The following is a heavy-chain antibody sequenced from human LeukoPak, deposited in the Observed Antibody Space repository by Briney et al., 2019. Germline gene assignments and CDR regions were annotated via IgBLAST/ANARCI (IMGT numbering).Heavy chain of an antibody. V-gene: IGHV3-66*01. CDR3: ARDRGGLGYYFDY. D-gene: IGHD3-16*01. CDR1: GFTVSSNY. CDR2: IYSGGST. Sequence: PGGSLRLSCAASGFTVSSNYMSWVRQAPGKELEWVSVIYSGGSTYYADSVKGRFTISRDSSKNTLYLQMNSLRAEDTAVYYCARDRGGLGYYFDYWGQGTLVTVSS. J-gene: IGHJ4*02.